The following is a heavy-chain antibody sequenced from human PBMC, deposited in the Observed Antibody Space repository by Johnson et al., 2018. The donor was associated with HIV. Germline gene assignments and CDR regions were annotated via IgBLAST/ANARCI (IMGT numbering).Heavy chain of an antibody. CDR1: GFSFSSYA. V-gene: IGHV3-30*04. D-gene: IGHD1-26*01. Sequence: QMQLVESGVGVVQPGRSLRLSCAACGFSFSSYAMHWVRHAPGKGLEWVAVLSSDGSNNYYDDPVKARFTLSRDNSKNTLYLQMNSLRAEDTAVYYCARDQYSGSHRRQGAFDIWGQGTMVTVSS. CDR3: ARDQYSGSHRRQGAFDI. J-gene: IGHJ3*02. CDR2: LSSDGSNN.